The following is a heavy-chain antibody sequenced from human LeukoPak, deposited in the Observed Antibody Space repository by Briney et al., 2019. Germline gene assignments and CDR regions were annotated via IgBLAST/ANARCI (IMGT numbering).Heavy chain of an antibody. J-gene: IGHJ4*02. Sequence: GGSLRLSCVASGFIFRNYGMHWVRQAPGKGLEWVAFIRYDGSNKYYADSVQGRFTISRDNSKNTPYLQMNSLTAEDTAVYYCVKDGGVLYGADYWGQGTLVTVSS. D-gene: IGHD4/OR15-4a*01. CDR2: IRYDGSNK. CDR3: VKDGGVLYGADY. V-gene: IGHV3-30*02. CDR1: GFIFRNYG.